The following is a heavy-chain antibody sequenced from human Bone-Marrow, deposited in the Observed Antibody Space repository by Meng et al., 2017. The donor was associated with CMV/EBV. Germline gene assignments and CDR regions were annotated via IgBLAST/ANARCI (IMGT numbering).Heavy chain of an antibody. J-gene: IGHJ3*02. CDR1: GGSISSYY. D-gene: IGHD3-22*01. CDR3: ARHLRAYDTSGYYFTGDAFDI. CDR2: IYYSGTT. Sequence: GSLRLSCTVSGGSISSYYWSWIRQPPGKGLEWIGYIYYSGTTNYNPSLKSRVTISVDTSKNLFSLKLSSVTAADTAVYYCARHLRAYDTSGYYFTGDAFDIWGQGTMVTVSS. V-gene: IGHV4-59*01.